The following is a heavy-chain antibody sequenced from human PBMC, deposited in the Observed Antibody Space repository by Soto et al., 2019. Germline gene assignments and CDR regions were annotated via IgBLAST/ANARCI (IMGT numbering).Heavy chain of an antibody. CDR2: IKSETDGGTT. Sequence: GSLRLSCAASGFTFSNAWMSWVRQAPGKGLEWVGRIKSETDGGTTDYAAPVKGRFTISRDDSKNTLYLQMNSLKTEDTAVYYCTTLLSLEPPAWGQGTLVTVSS. D-gene: IGHD2-15*01. V-gene: IGHV3-15*01. J-gene: IGHJ5*02. CDR3: TTLLSLEPPA. CDR1: GFTFSNAW.